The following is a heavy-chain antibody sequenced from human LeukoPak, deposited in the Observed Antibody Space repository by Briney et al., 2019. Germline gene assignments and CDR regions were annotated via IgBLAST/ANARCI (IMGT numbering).Heavy chain of an antibody. CDR1: GFTFSSYW. CDR3: ARLYPGIAVAGIFDY. D-gene: IGHD6-19*01. Sequence: QPGGSLRLSCAASGFTFSSYWMSWVRQAPGKGLEWVANIKQDGSEKYYVDSVKGRFTISRDNAKNSLYLQMNSLRAEDTAVYYCARLYPGIAVAGIFDYWGQGTLVTVSS. V-gene: IGHV3-7*01. J-gene: IGHJ4*02. CDR2: IKQDGSEK.